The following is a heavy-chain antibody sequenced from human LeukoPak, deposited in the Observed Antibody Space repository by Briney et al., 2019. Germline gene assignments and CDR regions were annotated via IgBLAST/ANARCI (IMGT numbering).Heavy chain of an antibody. J-gene: IGHJ4*02. Sequence: PSETLSLTCTVSGGSISSSSYYWGWIRQPPGKGLEWIGSIYYSGSTYYNPSLKSRVTISVDTSKNQFSLKLSSVTAADTAVYYCARLRGAYYDILTGDPYFDYWGQGTLVTVSS. CDR1: GGSISSSSYY. CDR3: ARLRGAYYDILTGDPYFDY. D-gene: IGHD3-9*01. CDR2: IYYSGST. V-gene: IGHV4-39*07.